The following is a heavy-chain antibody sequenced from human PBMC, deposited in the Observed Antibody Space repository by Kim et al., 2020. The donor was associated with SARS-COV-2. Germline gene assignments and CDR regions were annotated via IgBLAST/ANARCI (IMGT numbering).Heavy chain of an antibody. J-gene: IGHJ4*02. CDR2: IYYSGST. CDR3: ARRNLERRDDYFDY. V-gene: IGHV4-39*01. D-gene: IGHD1-1*01. CDR1: GGSISSSSYY. Sequence: SETLSLTCTVSGGSISSSSYYWGWIRQPPGKGLEWIGSIYYSGSTYYNPSLKSRVTISVDTSKNQFSLKLSSVTAADTAVYYCARRNLERRDDYFDYWGQGTLVTVSS.